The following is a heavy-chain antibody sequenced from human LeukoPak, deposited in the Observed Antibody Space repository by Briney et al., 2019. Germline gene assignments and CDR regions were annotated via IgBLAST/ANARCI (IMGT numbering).Heavy chain of an antibody. V-gene: IGHV3-30-3*01. Sequence: GGSLRLSCAASGFLFSSYAMHWVRQAPGKGLEWVAVISYDGSNKYYADSVTGRFTISRDNSKNTLYLQMSSLGTEDTAVYYCARSIVVVAPPWDYWGQGTLVTVSS. D-gene: IGHD2-15*01. CDR3: ARSIVVVAPPWDY. CDR2: ISYDGSNK. CDR1: GFLFSSYA. J-gene: IGHJ4*02.